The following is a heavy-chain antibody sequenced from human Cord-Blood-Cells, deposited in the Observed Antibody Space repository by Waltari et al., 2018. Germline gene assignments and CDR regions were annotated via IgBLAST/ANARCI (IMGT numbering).Heavy chain of an antibody. CDR3: AIRRGDYYGSGSYYNWFDP. CDR2: INPSGST. J-gene: IGHJ5*02. Sequence: QVQLQQWGAGLLKPSETLSLTCAVYGGSFSGYYWSWIRPPPGKGLGWIGEINPSGSTNYNPSLKSRVTISVDTSKNQFSLKRSSVTAADTAVYYCAIRRGDYYGSGSYYNWFDPWGQGTLVTVSS. CDR1: GGSFSGYY. V-gene: IGHV4-34*01. D-gene: IGHD3-10*01.